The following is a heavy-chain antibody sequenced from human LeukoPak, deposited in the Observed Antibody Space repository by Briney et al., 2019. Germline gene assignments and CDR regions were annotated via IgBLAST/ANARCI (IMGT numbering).Heavy chain of an antibody. CDR3: ARESGSGSYYNIRYYFDY. V-gene: IGHV1-18*01. CDR1: GYTFTSYG. J-gene: IGHJ4*02. Sequence: GASVKVSCKASGYTFTSYGISWVRQAPGQGLEWMGWISAYNGNTNYAQKLQGRVTMTTDTSTSTAYMELRSLRSDDTAVYYCARESGSGSYYNIRYYFDYWGQGTLVTVSS. D-gene: IGHD3-10*01. CDR2: ISAYNGNT.